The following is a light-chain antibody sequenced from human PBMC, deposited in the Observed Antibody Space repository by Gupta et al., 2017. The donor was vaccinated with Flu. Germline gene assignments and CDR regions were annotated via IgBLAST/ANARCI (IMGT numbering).Light chain of an antibody. CDR2: WAS. CDR3: QQDYSYTS. V-gene: IGKV4-1*01. Sequence: DIVMTQSPDSLAVSLGERATINCKSSQTISSSYNNRNYLAWYQQKPGQPPKLIITWASDRECGGPVRFSGCGDGKDFSLTSNHRQDEDVAIYHWQQDYSYTSFGQGTELDIK. CDR1: QTISSSYNNRNY. J-gene: IGKJ2*01.